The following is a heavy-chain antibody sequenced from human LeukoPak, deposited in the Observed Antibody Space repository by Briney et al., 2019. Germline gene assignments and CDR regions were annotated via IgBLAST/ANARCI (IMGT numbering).Heavy chain of an antibody. CDR2: ITASGSTT. Sequence: GGSLRLSCAASGFTFRSYVMTWVRQAPGKGLEWVSSITASGSTTYYADSVKGRFTISRDNSKNTLYLQMSSLRAEDTAVYYCVKDRPKNRRTYYFDYWGQGTLVTVSS. CDR3: VKDRPKNRRTYYFDY. CDR1: GFTFRSYV. V-gene: IGHV3-23*01. J-gene: IGHJ4*02. D-gene: IGHD1-14*01.